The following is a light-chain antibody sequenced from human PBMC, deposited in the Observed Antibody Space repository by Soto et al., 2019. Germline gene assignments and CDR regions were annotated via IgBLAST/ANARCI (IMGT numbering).Light chain of an antibody. CDR1: QRITTY. CDR3: QQTYSTPYT. Sequence: IQMTQSPSSLSASVGDRVTITCRASQRITTYLNWYQQKPGEAPKLLISTSGTLQRGVPSRFSGSGSATEFTLTITALRPEDFATYFCQQTYSTPYTFGQGTKLEIK. CDR2: TSG. V-gene: IGKV1-39*01. J-gene: IGKJ2*01.